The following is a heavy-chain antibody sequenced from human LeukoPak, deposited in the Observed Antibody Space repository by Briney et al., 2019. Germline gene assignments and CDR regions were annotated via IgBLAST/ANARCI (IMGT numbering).Heavy chain of an antibody. V-gene: IGHV4-31*03. CDR1: GGSISSGGYY. J-gene: IGHJ6*02. CDR3: ARDRAVYVAGMDV. D-gene: IGHD2-8*01. CDR2: IYYSGST. Sequence: PSETLSLTCTVPGGSISSGGYYWSWVRQHPGKGLEWIGYIYYSGSTYYNPSLKSRVTISVDTSKNQLSLKLSSVTAADTAVYYCARDRAVYVAGMDVWGQGTTVTVSS.